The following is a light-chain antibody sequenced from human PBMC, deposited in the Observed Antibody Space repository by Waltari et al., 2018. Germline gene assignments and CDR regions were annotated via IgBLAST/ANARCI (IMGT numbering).Light chain of an antibody. Sequence: QSVLPQPPSAPGTPAPTPPISCSRIYSKFSHHSVNWYQQVPGTAPKLLIYNNDRRPSGVPDRFSGSKSGTSASLAISGLQSEDEADYYCAAWDDSLNGVFGGGTKLTVL. V-gene: IGLV1-44*01. CDR3: AAWDDSLNGV. CDR2: NND. CDR1: YSKFSHHS. J-gene: IGLJ3*02.